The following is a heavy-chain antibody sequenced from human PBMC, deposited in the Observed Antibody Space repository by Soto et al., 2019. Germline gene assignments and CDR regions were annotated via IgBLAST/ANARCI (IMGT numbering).Heavy chain of an antibody. J-gene: IGHJ6*02. D-gene: IGHD2-2*02. V-gene: IGHV3-21*01. CDR1: GFTFITYS. CDR2: ISSRSDI. Sequence: NPGGSLRLSCVGSGFTFITYSINFFRHSPGKGLEWVSSISSRSDIYYADSVKGRFTISRDNAKNSVSLQMNSLRAEDTAVYYCAREYTAWPLAYGLDVWGQGTTVTVSS. CDR3: AREYTAWPLAYGLDV.